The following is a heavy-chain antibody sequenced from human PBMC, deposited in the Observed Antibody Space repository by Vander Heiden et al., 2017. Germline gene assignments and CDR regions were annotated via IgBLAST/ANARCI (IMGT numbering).Heavy chain of an antibody. CDR3: AKAIYGDYYYYGMDV. D-gene: IGHD4-17*01. CDR2: ISWNSGSI. CDR1: GFTFDDYA. Sequence: EVQLVESGGGLVQPGRSLRLSCAASGFTFDDYAMHWVRQAPGEGLELVSGISWNSGSIGYADSVKGRVTISRDNAKNSLYLQMNSLRAEDTALYYCAKAIYGDYYYYGMDVWGQGTTVTVSS. V-gene: IGHV3-9*01. J-gene: IGHJ6*02.